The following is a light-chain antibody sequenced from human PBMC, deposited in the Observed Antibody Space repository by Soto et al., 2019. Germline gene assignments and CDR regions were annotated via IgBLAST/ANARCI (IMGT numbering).Light chain of an antibody. CDR2: GVN. J-gene: IGLJ1*01. CDR3: CSYAGNYVYV. Sequence: QSVLTQPRSVSVYPGQSVTISCTGTSSDVGGYNYVSWYQQHLGKAPKLMIYGVNKRPSGVPDRFSGSKSGNTASLTISGLQAEDEADYYCCSYAGNYVYVFGGGTKVTVL. V-gene: IGLV2-11*01. CDR1: SSDVGGYNY.